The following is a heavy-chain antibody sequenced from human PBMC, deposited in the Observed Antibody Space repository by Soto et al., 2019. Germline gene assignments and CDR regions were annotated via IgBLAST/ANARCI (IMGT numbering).Heavy chain of an antibody. Sequence: EVQLVESGGGLVQPGRSLRLSCAASGFTFDDYAMHWVRQAPGKGLEWVSGISWNSGSIGYADSVKGRFTISRDNAKNSLYLQMNSLRAEDTALYYCAKDSGYRYGNVDYWGQGTLVTVSS. J-gene: IGHJ4*02. D-gene: IGHD5-18*01. CDR1: GFTFDDYA. V-gene: IGHV3-9*01. CDR2: ISWNSGSI. CDR3: AKDSGYRYGNVDY.